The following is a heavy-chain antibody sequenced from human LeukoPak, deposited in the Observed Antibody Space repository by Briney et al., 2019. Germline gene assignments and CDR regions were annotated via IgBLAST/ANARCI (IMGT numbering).Heavy chain of an antibody. Sequence: AEESLKISCKGSGYSFTSYWIGWVRQMPGKGLEWMGIIYPGDSDTRYSPSFQGQVTISADKSISTAYLQWSSLKASDTAMYYCARREVYYDSSGYYHVFDYWGQGTLVTVSS. CDR2: IYPGDSDT. V-gene: IGHV5-51*01. J-gene: IGHJ4*02. CDR1: GYSFTSYW. CDR3: ARREVYYDSSGYYHVFDY. D-gene: IGHD3-22*01.